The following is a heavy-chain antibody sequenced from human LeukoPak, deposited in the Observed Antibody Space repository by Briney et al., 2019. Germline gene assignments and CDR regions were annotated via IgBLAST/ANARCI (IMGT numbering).Heavy chain of an antibody. CDR2: IYYSGST. D-gene: IGHD3-22*01. CDR1: GGSFSGYY. Sequence: SETLSLTCAVSGGSFSGYYWSWIRQPPGKGLEWIGYIYYSGSTYYNPSLKSRVTISVDTSKNQFSLKLSSVTAADTAVYYCARGSLTYYDSSGYYYRAFDIWGQGTMVTVSS. V-gene: IGHV4-31*11. J-gene: IGHJ3*02. CDR3: ARGSLTYYDSSGYYYRAFDI.